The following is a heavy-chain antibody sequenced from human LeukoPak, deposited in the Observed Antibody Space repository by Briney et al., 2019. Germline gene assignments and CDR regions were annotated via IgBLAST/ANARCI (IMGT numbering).Heavy chain of an antibody. V-gene: IGHV4-59*01. CDR3: ARDLEKQLVLFAFDI. D-gene: IGHD6-6*01. CDR1: GGSISRYY. Sequence: SDTLSLTCTVSGGSISRYYWSWIRQPPGKRLEWIGYIYYSGSTNYNPSLKSRVTISVDTSKNQFSLKLSSVTAAGTAVYFCARDLEKQLVLFAFDIWGQGTMVTVSS. CDR2: IYYSGST. J-gene: IGHJ3*02.